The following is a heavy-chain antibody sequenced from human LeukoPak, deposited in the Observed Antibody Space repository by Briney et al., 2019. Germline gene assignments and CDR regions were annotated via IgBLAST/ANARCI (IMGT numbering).Heavy chain of an antibody. V-gene: IGHV3-9*01. CDR1: GFTFDDYA. Sequence: GRSLRLSCAASGFTFDDYAMHWVRQAPGKGLEWVSGISWNSGSIGYADSVKGRFTISRDNAKNSLYLQMNSLRAEDTALYYCAKDFGWFGDPPRAFDIWGQGTMVTVSS. D-gene: IGHD3-10*01. CDR2: ISWNSGSI. CDR3: AKDFGWFGDPPRAFDI. J-gene: IGHJ3*02.